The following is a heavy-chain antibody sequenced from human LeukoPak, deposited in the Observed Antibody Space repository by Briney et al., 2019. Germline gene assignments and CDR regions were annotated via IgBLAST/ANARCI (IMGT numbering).Heavy chain of an antibody. CDR1: GYTFTGYY. CDR2: INPNSGGT. CDR3: ARTTYYYDSSGYLRY. Sequence: GASVKVSCKASGYTFTGYYMHWVRQAPGQGLEWMGWINPNSGGTNYAQKFQGRVTMTRDTSISTAYMELSRLRSGDTAVYYCARTTYYYDSSGYLRYWGQGTLVTVSS. V-gene: IGHV1-2*02. J-gene: IGHJ4*02. D-gene: IGHD3-22*01.